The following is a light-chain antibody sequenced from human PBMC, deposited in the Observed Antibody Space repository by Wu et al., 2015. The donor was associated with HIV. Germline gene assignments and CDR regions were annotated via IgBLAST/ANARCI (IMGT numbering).Light chain of an antibody. CDR1: QKINNY. CDR3: QQGYSTPWT. J-gene: IGKJ1*01. Sequence: QSPSSLSASVGDRVTITCRASQKINNYLTWFQQKPGKAPKFLIYTASTLQSGVPSRFSGSGYGTDFTLTITNLQPDDFATYYCQQGYSTPWTFGPGTKVEI. CDR2: TAS. V-gene: IGKV1-39*01.